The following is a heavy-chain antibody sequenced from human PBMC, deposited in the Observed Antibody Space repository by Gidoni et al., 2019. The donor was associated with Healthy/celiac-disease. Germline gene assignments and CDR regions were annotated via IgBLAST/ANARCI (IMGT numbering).Heavy chain of an antibody. CDR3: ARANTDYYDSSGYYRGGYYYYGMDV. CDR1: GGSISSGGYY. J-gene: IGHJ6*02. V-gene: IGHV4-31*03. D-gene: IGHD3-22*01. CDR2: IYYSGST. Sequence: QVQLQESGPGLVKPSQTLSLTCTVSGGSISSGGYYWSWIRQPPGKGLEWIGYIYYSGSTYYNPSLKSRVTISVDTSKNQFSLKLSSVTAADTAVYYCARANTDYYDSSGYYRGGYYYYGMDVWGQGTTVTVSS.